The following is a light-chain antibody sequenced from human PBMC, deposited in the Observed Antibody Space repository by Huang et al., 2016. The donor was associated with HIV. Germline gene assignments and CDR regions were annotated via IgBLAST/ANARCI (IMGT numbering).Light chain of an antibody. CDR3: QQYNSWPPLT. CDR2: GAS. J-gene: IGKJ4*01. Sequence: EIVMTQSPATLSVSPGERATLSCRASQNINHKLAWYQQIPGQAPRLLIYGASTRDTGFPARFSGSGSGTEFTLTISSLQSEDFALYYCQQYNSWPPLTFGGGTKVEIK. CDR1: QNINHK. V-gene: IGKV3-15*01.